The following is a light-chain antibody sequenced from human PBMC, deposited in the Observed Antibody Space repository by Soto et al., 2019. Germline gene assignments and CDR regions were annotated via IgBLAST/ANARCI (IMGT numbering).Light chain of an antibody. CDR2: QVK. CDR1: SSDIGVFDF. CDR3: SSFAGSNSPYV. Sequence: QSVLTQPPSASGSPGQSVTISCTGTSSDIGVFDFVSWYQQHPGKAPKVIIYQVKKRPSGVPDRFSGSKSGNTASLTVSGLRPEDEADYFCSSFAGSNSPYVFGTGTKVTVL. V-gene: IGLV2-8*01. J-gene: IGLJ1*01.